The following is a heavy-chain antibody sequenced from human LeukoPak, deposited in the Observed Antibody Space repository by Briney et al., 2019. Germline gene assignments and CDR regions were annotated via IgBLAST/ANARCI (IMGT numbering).Heavy chain of an antibody. CDR3: ARLNYYDSSGYYRTENYGMDV. Sequence: PSQTLSLTCTVSGGSISSGGYYWRWIRQHPGKGLEWIGYIYYSGSTYYNPSLKSRVTISVDTSKNHFSLKLSSVTAADTAVYYCARLNYYDSSGYYRTENYGMDVWGRGTTVTVSS. D-gene: IGHD3-22*01. CDR2: IYYSGST. J-gene: IGHJ6*02. CDR1: GGSISSGGYY. V-gene: IGHV4-31*03.